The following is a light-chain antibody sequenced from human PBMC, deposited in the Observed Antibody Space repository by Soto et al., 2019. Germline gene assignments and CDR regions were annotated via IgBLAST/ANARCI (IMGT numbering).Light chain of an antibody. CDR2: GAS. CDR3: QQYGSSQYT. CDR1: QSVNNNF. J-gene: IGKJ2*01. V-gene: IGKV3-20*01. Sequence: EIVLTQSPGTLSLSPGERATLSCRASQSVNNNFLAWYQQTPGQAPRLLIYGASSRATGIPDRFSGSGSGTDFTLTISRLEPEDFAVYYCQQYGSSQYTFGQGTNLEIK.